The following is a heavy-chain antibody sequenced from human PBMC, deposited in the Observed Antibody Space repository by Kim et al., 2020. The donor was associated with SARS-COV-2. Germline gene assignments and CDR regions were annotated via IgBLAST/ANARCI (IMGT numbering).Heavy chain of an antibody. Sequence: GGSLRLSCAASGFTFSSYSMNWVRQAPGKGLEWVSSISSSSSYIYYADSVKGRFTMSRDNAKNSLYLQMNSLRAEDTAVYYCARDEETYGGDYWGQGTLVTVSS. CDR2: ISSSSSYI. CDR1: GFTFSSYS. D-gene: IGHD4-17*01. V-gene: IGHV3-21*01. J-gene: IGHJ4*02. CDR3: ARDEETYGGDY.